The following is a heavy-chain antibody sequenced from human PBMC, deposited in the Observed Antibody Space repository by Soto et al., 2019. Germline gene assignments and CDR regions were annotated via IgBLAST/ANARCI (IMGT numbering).Heavy chain of an antibody. CDR1: GFTFSSYS. J-gene: IGHJ6*02. Sequence: GGSLRLSCAASGFTFSSYSMNWVRQAPGKGLEWVSSISSSSSYIYYADSVKGRFTISRDNAKNSLYLQMNSLRAEDTAVYYCARDLLWFGELLQIGDLTGGMDVWGQGTTVTVSS. CDR3: ARDLLWFGELLQIGDLTGGMDV. D-gene: IGHD3-10*01. CDR2: ISSSSSYI. V-gene: IGHV3-21*01.